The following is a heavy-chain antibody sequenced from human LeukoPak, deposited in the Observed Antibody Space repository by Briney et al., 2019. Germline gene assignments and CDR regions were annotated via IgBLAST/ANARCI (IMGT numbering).Heavy chain of an antibody. D-gene: IGHD3-3*01. CDR3: ARDFSVPSNYDFWSGYYPGLDY. CDR1: GFTFSSYA. V-gene: IGHV3-30-3*01. Sequence: PGGSLRLSCAASGFTFSSYAMHWVRQAPGKGLEWVAVISYDGSNKYYADSVKGRFTISRDNSKNTLYLQMNSLRAEDTAVYYCARDFSVPSNYDFWSGYYPGLDYWGQGTLVTVSS. CDR2: ISYDGSNK. J-gene: IGHJ4*02.